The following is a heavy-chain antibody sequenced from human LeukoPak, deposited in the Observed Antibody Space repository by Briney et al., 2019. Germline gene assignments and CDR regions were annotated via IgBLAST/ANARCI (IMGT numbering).Heavy chain of an antibody. D-gene: IGHD4-11*01. V-gene: IGHV1-2*02. J-gene: IGHJ5*02. Sequence: AASVKVSCKASGYTFTSYYMHWVRQAPGQGLEWMGWINPNSGGTNYAQKFQGRVTMTRDTSISTAYMELSRLRSDDTAVYYCARDGLDLRVTVTTHWFDPWGQGTLVTVSS. CDR1: GYTFTSYY. CDR2: INPNSGGT. CDR3: ARDGLDLRVTVTTHWFDP.